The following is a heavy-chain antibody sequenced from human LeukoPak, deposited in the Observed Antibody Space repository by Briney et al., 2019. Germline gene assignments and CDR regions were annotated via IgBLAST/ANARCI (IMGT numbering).Heavy chain of an antibody. J-gene: IGHJ4*02. V-gene: IGHV1-8*03. CDR1: GYTFTNND. Sequence: ASVKVSCKASGYTFTNNDINWVRQATGQGLEWMGYMNPNSGNTGYAQKFQDRVTITSDTSISTAYMELSSLRSDDTAVYYCAREGLDYWGQGTLVTVSS. CDR3: AREGLDY. CDR2: MNPNSGNT.